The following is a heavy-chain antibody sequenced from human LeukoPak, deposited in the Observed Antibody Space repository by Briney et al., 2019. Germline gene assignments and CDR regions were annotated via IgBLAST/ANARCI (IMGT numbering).Heavy chain of an antibody. V-gene: IGHV3-7*03. CDR3: ARAEYCYYCGMDV. J-gene: IGHJ6*01. Sequence: GGSLRLSCAASGFTFNTYWMSSVRQAPGKWLEWVANINQDGSEKYYVDSVKGRFTISRDNAKNSLYLEMNGLRAEDTAVYYCARAEYCYYCGMDVWGQGTTVTVCS. D-gene: IGHD2/OR15-2a*01. CDR1: GFTFNTYW. CDR2: INQDGSEK.